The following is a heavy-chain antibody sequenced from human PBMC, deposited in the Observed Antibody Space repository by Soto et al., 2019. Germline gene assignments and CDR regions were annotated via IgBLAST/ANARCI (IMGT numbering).Heavy chain of an antibody. Sequence: PGGSLRLSCSASGFTFDDYAMHWVRQSPGKGLELVSGINSTXVSIAYADSVKGRCSISRDNAKKSLILKMNSLRPEDTAFYYCAKQVVPSAKIYYAMDVWGQGTTVTVSS. CDR1: GFTFDDYA. CDR2: INSTXVSI. V-gene: IGHV3-9*01. J-gene: IGHJ6*02. D-gene: IGHD2-2*01. CDR3: AKQVVPSAKIYYAMDV.